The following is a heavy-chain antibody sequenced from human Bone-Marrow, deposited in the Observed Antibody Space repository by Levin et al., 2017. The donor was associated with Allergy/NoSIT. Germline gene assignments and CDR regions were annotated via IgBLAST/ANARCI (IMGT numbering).Heavy chain of an antibody. D-gene: IGHD3-10*01. CDR3: ARAPPLRYGSGSYSHGFYFDY. V-gene: IGHV1-18*01. CDR1: GYTFTSYG. Sequence: PWASVKVSCKASGYTFTSYGISWVRQAPGQGLEWMGWISAYNGNTNYAQKLQGRVTMTTDTSTSTAYMELRSLRSDDTAVYYCARAPPLRYGSGSYSHGFYFDYWGQGTLVTVSS. J-gene: IGHJ4*02. CDR2: ISAYNGNT.